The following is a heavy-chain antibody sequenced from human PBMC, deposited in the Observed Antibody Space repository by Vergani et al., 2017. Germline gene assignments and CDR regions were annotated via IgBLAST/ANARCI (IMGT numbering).Heavy chain of an antibody. CDR3: AKRLAAPGTSKPDY. V-gene: IGHV3-23*01. J-gene: IGHJ4*02. Sequence: EVQLLESGGGLVQPGGSLRLSCAASGFTFRSYAMSWVRQAPGQGLEWVSVISDSGGSTYYAASVKGRFTISRDNSKNTLYLQMNSLRAEDTAVYYCAKRLAAPGTSKPDYWGQGTLVTVSS. CDR1: GFTFRSYA. CDR2: ISDSGGST. D-gene: IGHD6-13*01.